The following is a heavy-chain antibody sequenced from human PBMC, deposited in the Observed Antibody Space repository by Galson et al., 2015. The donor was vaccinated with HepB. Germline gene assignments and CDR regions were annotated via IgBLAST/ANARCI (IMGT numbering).Heavy chain of an antibody. CDR1: GFTFNSYG. D-gene: IGHD3-10*01. V-gene: IGHV3-30*18. J-gene: IGHJ6*02. Sequence: SLRLSCAASGFTFNSYGMHWVRQAPGKGLEWVALISYDGGNKYYAGSVKGRFTISRDNSKNTLYLQMNSLRAEDTAVYFCAKCVVRGGFVLSRGEDYDYYGLDVWGLGTTVTVSS. CDR3: AKCVVRGGFVLSRGEDYDYYGLDV. CDR2: ISYDGGNK.